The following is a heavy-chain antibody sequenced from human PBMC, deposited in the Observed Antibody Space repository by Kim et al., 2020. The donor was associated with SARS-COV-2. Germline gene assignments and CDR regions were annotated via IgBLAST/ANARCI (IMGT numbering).Heavy chain of an antibody. CDR3: ARHLGGGYFDY. J-gene: IGHJ4*02. Sequence: GGSLRLSCAASGFTFSSYSMNWVRQAPGKGLEWVSSISSSSSYIYYADSVKGRFTISRDNAKNSLYLQMNSLRAEDTAVYYCARHLGGGYFDYWGQGTLVTVSS. D-gene: IGHD3-16*01. CDR2: ISSSSSYI. V-gene: IGHV3-21*01. CDR1: GFTFSSYS.